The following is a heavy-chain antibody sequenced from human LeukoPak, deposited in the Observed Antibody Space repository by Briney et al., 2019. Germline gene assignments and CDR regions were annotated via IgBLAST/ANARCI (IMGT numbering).Heavy chain of an antibody. CDR2: IYTSGST. J-gene: IGHJ4*02. Sequence: SETLSLTCTVSGGSISSYYWSWVRQPAGKGREWIGRIYTSGSTNYNPSLKSRVTMSVDTSKNQFSLKLSSVTAADTAVYYCARGGYSSSWYQRKDYFDYWGQGTLVTVSS. V-gene: IGHV4-4*07. CDR3: ARGGYSSSWYQRKDYFDY. D-gene: IGHD6-13*01. CDR1: GGSISSYY.